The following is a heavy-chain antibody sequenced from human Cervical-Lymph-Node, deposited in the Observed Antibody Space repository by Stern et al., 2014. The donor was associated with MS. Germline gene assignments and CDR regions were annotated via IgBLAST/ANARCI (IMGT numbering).Heavy chain of an antibody. CDR1: GYTFTTFG. Sequence: VQLVESGPEVKNPGASVKVSCKASGYTFTTFGVNWVRQAPGQGLEWMGWISTYNDKTTYAQKFQGRGIMSTDTSTSTAYMEMRSLRSDDTAIYYCARDLRVLGTTGWFDPWGQGTLVTVSS. CDR2: ISTYNDKT. J-gene: IGHJ5*02. CDR3: ARDLRVLGTTGWFDP. V-gene: IGHV1-18*01. D-gene: IGHD1-7*01.